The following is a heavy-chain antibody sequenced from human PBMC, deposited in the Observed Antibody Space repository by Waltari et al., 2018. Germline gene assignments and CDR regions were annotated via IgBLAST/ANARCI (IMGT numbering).Heavy chain of an antibody. CDR2: IYYSGST. V-gene: IGHV4-59*01. D-gene: IGHD6-19*01. J-gene: IGHJ5*02. CDR1: GGSISSYY. CDR3: ARALAVAGQGSWFDP. Sequence: QVQLQESGPGLVKPSETLSLTCTVSGGSISSYYWSWIRQPPGKGLEWIGYIYYSGSTNYNPALKSRVTISVDTSKNQFSLKLSSVTAADTAVYYCARALAVAGQGSWFDPWGQGTLVTVSS.